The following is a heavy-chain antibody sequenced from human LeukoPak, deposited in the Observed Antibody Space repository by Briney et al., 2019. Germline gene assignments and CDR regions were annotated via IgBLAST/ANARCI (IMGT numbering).Heavy chain of an antibody. D-gene: IGHD6-13*01. CDR3: ARRSSIAAAFEYFQH. CDR2: INHSGST. J-gene: IGHJ1*01. CDR1: GGSFSGYY. V-gene: IGHV4-34*01. Sequence: SETLSLTCAVYGGSFSGYYWSWIRQPPGKGLEWIGEINHSGSTNYNPSLKSRVTISVDTSKNQFSLKLSSVTAADTAVYYCARRSSIAAAFEYFQHWGQGTLVTVSS.